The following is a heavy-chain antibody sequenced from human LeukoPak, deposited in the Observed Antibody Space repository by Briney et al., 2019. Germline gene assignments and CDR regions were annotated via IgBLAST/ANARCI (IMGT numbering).Heavy chain of an antibody. CDR1: GGSISSGGYY. CDR2: IYHSGST. V-gene: IGHV4-30-2*01. CDR3: ARGVVVVPATNWFDP. J-gene: IGHJ5*02. Sequence: SETLSLTSTVSGGSISSGGYYWSWIRQPPGKGLEWIGYIYHSGSTYYNPPLKSRVTISVDRSKNQFSLKLSSVTAADTAVYYCARGVVVVPATNWFDPWGQGTLVTVSS. D-gene: IGHD2-2*01.